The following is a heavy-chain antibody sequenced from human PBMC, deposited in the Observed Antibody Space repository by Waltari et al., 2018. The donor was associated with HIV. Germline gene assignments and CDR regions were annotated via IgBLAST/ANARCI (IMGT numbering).Heavy chain of an antibody. CDR3: ARGLISGVIIYYFDY. CDR1: ADTFSNYA. J-gene: IGHJ4*02. CDR2: ISPRRGKT. Sequence: QVQLVQSGAELKKPGSSVKVSCKAPADTFSNYAISWVRQAPGQGLERMGGISPRRGKTKYAQKVRGRVKDSADGATDTGYMGLCRLRTDDMAIYYCARGLISGVIIYYFDYWGQGTLVTVSS. V-gene: IGHV1-69*01. D-gene: IGHD3-3*01.